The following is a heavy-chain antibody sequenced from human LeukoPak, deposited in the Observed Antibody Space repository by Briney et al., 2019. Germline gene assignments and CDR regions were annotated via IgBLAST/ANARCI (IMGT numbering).Heavy chain of an antibody. Sequence: SETLSLNCTVPGGSISSSSYYLGWIPHPPGEGLEWVGSIYYSGSTYYNPSLKSRVTISVDTSKNQFSLKLSSVTAADTAVYYCARRIGASIAVAGQFDYWGQGTLVTVAS. V-gene: IGHV4-39*01. J-gene: IGHJ4*02. CDR1: GGSISSSSYY. CDR2: IYYSGST. CDR3: ARRIGASIAVAGQFDY. D-gene: IGHD6-19*01.